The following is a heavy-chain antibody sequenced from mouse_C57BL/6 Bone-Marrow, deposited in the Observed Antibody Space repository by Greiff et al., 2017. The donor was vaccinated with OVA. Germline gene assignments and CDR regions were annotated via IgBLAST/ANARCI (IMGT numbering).Heavy chain of an antibody. CDR1: GYSFTGYY. J-gene: IGHJ2*01. CDR2: INPSTGGT. D-gene: IGHD2-12*01. Sequence: EVQLQQSGPELVKPGASVKISCKASGYSFTGYYMNWVKQSPEKSLEWIGEINPSTGGTTYNQKFKAKATLTVDKSSSTAYMQLKSLTSEDSAVYYCAVTYYFDYWGQGTTLTVSS. V-gene: IGHV1-42*01. CDR3: AVTYYFDY.